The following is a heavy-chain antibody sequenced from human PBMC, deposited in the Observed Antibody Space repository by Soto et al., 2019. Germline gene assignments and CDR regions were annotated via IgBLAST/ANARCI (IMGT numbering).Heavy chain of an antibody. CDR3: TRSLGGSSYFVSDH. V-gene: IGHV3-30*03. CDR2: IAHDVSDQ. CDR1: GFTFNGYG. Sequence: QVQLVESGGGVVKPGRSLRLSCAASGFTFNGYGMQWVRQAPGKGLEWVAVIAHDVSDQYYADSVKGRFTISRDNSKNALYLQMNSLRAEDTAMYYCTRSLGGSSYFVSDHWGQGTLVTVSS. J-gene: IGHJ4*02. D-gene: IGHD2-15*01.